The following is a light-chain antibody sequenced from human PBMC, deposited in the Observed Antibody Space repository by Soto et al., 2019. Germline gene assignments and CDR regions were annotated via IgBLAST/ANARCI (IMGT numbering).Light chain of an antibody. CDR2: RAS. CDR3: QKYGSSPIT. CDR1: QSVSSNY. V-gene: IGKV3-20*01. Sequence: TQAPVTLSGFPRARPTLYFSARQSVSSNYLAWYQQKPGQTPKVLIYRASTRDTGIPARFSGSGSGTDFTLTISRLQAEDFAAYYCQKYGSSPITFGGGNQGDIK. J-gene: IGKJ4*01.